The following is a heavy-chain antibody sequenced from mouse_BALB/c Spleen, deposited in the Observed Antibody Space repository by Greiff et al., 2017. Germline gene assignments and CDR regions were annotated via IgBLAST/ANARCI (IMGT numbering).Heavy chain of an antibody. CDR2: ISSGGST. Sequence: EVMLVESGGGLVKPGGSLKLSCAASGFTFSSYAMSWVRQTPEKRLEWVASISSGGSTYYPDSVKGRFTISRDNARNILYLQMSSLRSEDTAMYYFARVWILRFPYWGQGTSVTVSS. J-gene: IGHJ4*01. V-gene: IGHV5-6-5*01. D-gene: IGHD1-1*01. CDR1: GFTFSSYA. CDR3: ARVWILRFPY.